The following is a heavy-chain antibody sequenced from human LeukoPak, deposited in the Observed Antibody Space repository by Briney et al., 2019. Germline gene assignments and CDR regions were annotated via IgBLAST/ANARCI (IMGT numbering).Heavy chain of an antibody. Sequence: GESLQSSRKGSGYSFTSYWIGWVRQMPGKGLEWVGIIYPGDSDTRYSPSFQGQVTISADKSISTAYLQWSSLKASDTAMYYCARAPIVGATPEYWGQGTLVTVSS. J-gene: IGHJ4*02. D-gene: IGHD1-26*01. CDR2: IYPGDSDT. V-gene: IGHV5-51*01. CDR1: GYSFTSYW. CDR3: ARAPIVGATPEY.